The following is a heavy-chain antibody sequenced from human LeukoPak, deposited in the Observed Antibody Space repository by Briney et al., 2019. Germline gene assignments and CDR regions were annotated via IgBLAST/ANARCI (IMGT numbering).Heavy chain of an antibody. CDR2: MYQSGST. Sequence: EPSETLSLTCTVAGGSISSSTYYWGWIRQPPGKGLEWIGNMYQSGSTYYNPSLKSRVTISVDTSKNQFSLKMSSVTAADTAVYYCARAEANSYENYFDYWGQGTLVTVSS. D-gene: IGHD3-3*01. J-gene: IGHJ4*02. CDR3: ARAEANSYENYFDY. CDR1: GGSISSSTYY. V-gene: IGHV4-39*07.